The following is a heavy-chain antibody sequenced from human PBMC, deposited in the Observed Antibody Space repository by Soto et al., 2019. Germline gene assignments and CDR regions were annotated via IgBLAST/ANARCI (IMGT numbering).Heavy chain of an antibody. CDR2: ISSSSSYI. CDR3: ARDGSGSYDYYYGMDV. D-gene: IGHD3-10*01. V-gene: IGHV3-21*01. Sequence: GGSLTLSCAASGFTFSSYSMNWVRQAPGKGLEWVSSISSSSSYIYYADSVKGRFTISRDNAKNSLYLQMNSLRAEDTAVYYCARDGSGSYDYYYGMDVWGQGTTVTVSS. J-gene: IGHJ6*02. CDR1: GFTFSSYS.